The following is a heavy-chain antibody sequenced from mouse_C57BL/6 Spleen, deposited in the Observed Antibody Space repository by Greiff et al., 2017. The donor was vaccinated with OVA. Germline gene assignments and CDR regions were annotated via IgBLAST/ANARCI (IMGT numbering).Heavy chain of an antibody. CDR2: IRNKANGYTT. J-gene: IGHJ3*01. CDR3: ARSTTVVAPFAY. V-gene: IGHV7-3*01. D-gene: IGHD1-1*01. Sequence: EVKLQESGGGLVQPGGSLSLSCAASGFTFTDYYMSWVRQPPGKALEWLGFIRNKANGYTTEYSASVKGRFTISRDNSQSILYLQMNALRAEDSATYYCARSTTVVAPFAYWGQGTLVTVSA. CDR1: GFTFTDYY.